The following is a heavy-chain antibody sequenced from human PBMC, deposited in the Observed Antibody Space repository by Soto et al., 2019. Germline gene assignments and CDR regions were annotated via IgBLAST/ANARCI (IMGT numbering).Heavy chain of an antibody. CDR2: IYHSGST. Sequence: SETLSLTCAVSGGSISSGGYSWSWIRQPPGKGLEWIGYIYHSGSTYYNPSLKSRVTISVDRSKNQFSLKLGSVTAADTAVYYCARQWGDYVCDYWGQGTLVTVSS. D-gene: IGHD3-16*01. V-gene: IGHV4-30-2*01. CDR3: ARQWGDYVCDY. J-gene: IGHJ4*02. CDR1: GGSISSGGYS.